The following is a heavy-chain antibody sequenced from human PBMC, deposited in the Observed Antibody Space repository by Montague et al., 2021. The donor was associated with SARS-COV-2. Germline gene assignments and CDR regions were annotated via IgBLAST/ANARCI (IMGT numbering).Heavy chain of an antibody. CDR1: GGSFSGYY. CDR3: ARGPRITMIVVVITDIWFDP. D-gene: IGHD3-22*01. CDR2: INHSGST. V-gene: IGHV4-34*01. J-gene: IGHJ5*02. Sequence: SETLSLTCAVYGGSFSGYYWSWIRQPPGKGLEWIGEINHSGSTDYNPSLKSRVTISVDTSKNQFSLKLSSVTAADTAVYYCARGPRITMIVVVITDIWFDPWGQGTLVTDSS.